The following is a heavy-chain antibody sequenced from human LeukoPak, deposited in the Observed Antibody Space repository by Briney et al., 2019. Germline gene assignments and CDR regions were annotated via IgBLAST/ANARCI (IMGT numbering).Heavy chain of an antibody. Sequence: GGSLRLSCAASGFTFSSYAMHWVRQAPGKGLEWVAVISYDGSNKYYADSVKGRFTISRDNSKNTLYLQMNSLRAEDTAVYYCVRDRHYFDYWGQGTLVTVSS. J-gene: IGHJ4*02. CDR1: GFTFSSYA. CDR3: VRDRHYFDY. CDR2: ISYDGSNK. V-gene: IGHV3-30-3*01.